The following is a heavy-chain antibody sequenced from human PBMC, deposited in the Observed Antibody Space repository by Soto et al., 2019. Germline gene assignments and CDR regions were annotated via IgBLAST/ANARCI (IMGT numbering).Heavy chain of an antibody. J-gene: IGHJ4*02. V-gene: IGHV1-69*01. Sequence: QVQLVQSGAEVKKPGSSVKVSCKASGGTFSSYAISWVRQAPGQGLEWMGGSIPIFGTANYAQKFQGRVPITADESTSTAYMGLSSLRAEDTAVYYCARAGGDYYDSSGYYPGHYFDYWGQGTLVTVSS. CDR1: GGTFSSYA. CDR3: ARAGGDYYDSSGYYPGHYFDY. D-gene: IGHD3-22*01. CDR2: SIPIFGTA.